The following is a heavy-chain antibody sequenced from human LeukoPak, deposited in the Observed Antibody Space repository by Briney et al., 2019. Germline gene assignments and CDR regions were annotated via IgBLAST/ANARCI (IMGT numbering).Heavy chain of an antibody. CDR2: INTDGSST. D-gene: IGHD5-18*01. CDR1: GFTFSSYW. V-gene: IGHV3-74*01. Sequence: GGFLRLSCAASGFTFSSYWMHWVRQAPGKGLVWVSRINTDGSSTSYVDSGKGRFNISRDNAKNTLYLQMNSLRAEDTAVYYCARGYNYGYWIDYWGQGTLVTVSS. J-gene: IGHJ4*02. CDR3: ARGYNYGYWIDY.